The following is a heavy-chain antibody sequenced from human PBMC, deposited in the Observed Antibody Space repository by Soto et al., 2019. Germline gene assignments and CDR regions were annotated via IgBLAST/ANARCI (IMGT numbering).Heavy chain of an antibody. V-gene: IGHV1-69*12. CDR2: IIPMFGTA. D-gene: IGHD3-22*01. CDR1: GGTFSSYA. Sequence: QVQLVQSGAEVKKPGSSVKVSCKTSGGTFSSYAISWVRQAPGQGLEWMGGIIPMFGTANYAQKFQGRVTITADESTGTAYMEPSSLRSEDTAVYYFARSRATYYDSRGYYYSTFDYWGQGTLVTVSS. CDR3: ARSRATYYDSRGYYYSTFDY. J-gene: IGHJ4*02.